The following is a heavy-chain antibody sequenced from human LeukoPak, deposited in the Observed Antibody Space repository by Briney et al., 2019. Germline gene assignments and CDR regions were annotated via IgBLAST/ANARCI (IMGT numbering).Heavy chain of an antibody. CDR2: ISGDSTYI. CDR3: TRVSGRLERQSDLDY. CDR1: GFTFASYS. J-gene: IGHJ4*02. V-gene: IGHV3-21*01. Sequence: GGSLRLSCAASGFTFASYSMNWVRHAPGKGLEWVSSISGDSTYIYNAGSVKGRFTISRDNAQASLYLQMISLRADDTAVYYCTRVSGRLERQSDLDYWGQGTLVIVSS. D-gene: IGHD1-1*01.